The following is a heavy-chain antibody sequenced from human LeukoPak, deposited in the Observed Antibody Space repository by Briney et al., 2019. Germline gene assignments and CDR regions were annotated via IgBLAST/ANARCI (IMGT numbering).Heavy chain of an antibody. CDR3: ARDEVQQLVLGY. CDR2: IWYDGSNK. Sequence: GGSLRLSCAASGFTFSSYSMNWVRQAPGKGLEWVAVIWYDGSNKYYADSVKGRFTISRDNSKNTLYLQMNSLRAEDTAVYYCARDEVQQLVLGYWGQGTLVTVSS. CDR1: GFTFSSYS. V-gene: IGHV3-33*08. D-gene: IGHD6-13*01. J-gene: IGHJ4*02.